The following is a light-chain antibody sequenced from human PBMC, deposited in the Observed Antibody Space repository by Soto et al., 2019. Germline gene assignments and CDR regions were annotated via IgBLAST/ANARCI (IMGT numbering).Light chain of an antibody. CDR1: QGIFSY. V-gene: IGKV1-9*01. CDR2: AAS. J-gene: IGKJ4*01. Sequence: DIQLTQSPSFLSASIGDRVTLTCRASQGIFSYLAWYQQKPGKAPKLLISAASTLQSGVPSRFSGSGSGTEFTLTISILQPEDFATDYCQQLNSFPLTFGGGTKVEIK. CDR3: QQLNSFPLT.